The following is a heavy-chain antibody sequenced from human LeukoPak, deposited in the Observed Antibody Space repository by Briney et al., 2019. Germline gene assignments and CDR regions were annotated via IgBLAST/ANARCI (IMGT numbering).Heavy chain of an antibody. D-gene: IGHD2-15*01. J-gene: IGHJ6*03. V-gene: IGHV4-61*02. Sequence: PSQTLSLTCTVSGGSISSGSYYWSWIRQPAGKGLEWIGRIYTSGSTNYNPSLKSRVTISVDTSKNQFSLKLSSVTAADTAVYYCARDHCSAGSCYRDYYYYYMDVWGKGTTVTVSS. CDR1: GGSISSGSYY. CDR3: ARDHCSAGSCYRDYYYYYMDV. CDR2: IYTSGST.